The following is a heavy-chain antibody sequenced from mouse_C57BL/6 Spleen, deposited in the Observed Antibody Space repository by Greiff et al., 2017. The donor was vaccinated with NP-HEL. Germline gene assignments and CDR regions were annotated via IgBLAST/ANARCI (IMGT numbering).Heavy chain of an antibody. D-gene: IGHD2-4*01. CDR1: GYTFTSYW. CDR2: IDPSDSET. Sequence: VQLQQPGAELVRPGSSVKLSCKASGYTFTSYWMHWVKQRPIQGLEWIGNIDPSDSETHYNQKFKDKATLTVDKSSSTAYMQLSSLTSEDSAVYYCARSFYDYDGGTYYFDYWGQGTTLTVSS. V-gene: IGHV1-52*01. CDR3: ARSFYDYDGGTYYFDY. J-gene: IGHJ2*01.